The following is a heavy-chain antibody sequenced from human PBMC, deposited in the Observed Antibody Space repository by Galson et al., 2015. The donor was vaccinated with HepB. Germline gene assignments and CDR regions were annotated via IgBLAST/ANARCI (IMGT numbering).Heavy chain of an antibody. CDR3: ARVEMLRGLVPAYYYDSSGYAAY. Sequence: SLRLSCAASGFTFSDYYMSWIRQAPGKGLEWVSYISSSSSYTNYADSVKGRFTISRDNAKNSLYLQMNSLRAEDTAVYCCARVEMLRGLVPAYYYDSSGYAAYWGQGTLVTVSS. CDR1: GFTFSDYY. D-gene: IGHD3-22*01. J-gene: IGHJ4*02. CDR2: ISSSSSYT. V-gene: IGHV3-11*06.